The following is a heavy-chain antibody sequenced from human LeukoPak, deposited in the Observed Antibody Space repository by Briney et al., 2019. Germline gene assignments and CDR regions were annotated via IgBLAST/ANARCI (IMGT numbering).Heavy chain of an antibody. CDR2: ISGSGGSI. D-gene: IGHD3-10*01. CDR1: GFTFSSYA. J-gene: IGHJ4*02. V-gene: IGHV3-23*01. CDR3: AKPVGPYYYGSAFDY. Sequence: GGSLRLSCAASGFTFSSYAVSWVRQAPGKGLEWVSAISGSGGSIYYADSVKGRFTISRDNSKNTLYLQMNSLRAEDTAVYYCAKPVGPYYYGSAFDYWGQGTLVTVSS.